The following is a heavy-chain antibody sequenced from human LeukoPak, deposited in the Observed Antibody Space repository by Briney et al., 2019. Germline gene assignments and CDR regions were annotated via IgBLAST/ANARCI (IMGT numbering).Heavy chain of an antibody. D-gene: IGHD4/OR15-4a*01. CDR3: ARDRYLWWAQH. J-gene: IGHJ1*01. V-gene: IGHV4-59*01. Sequence: PSETLSLTCTVSGGSISSYYWSWIRQPAGKGLEWIGYIYYSGNTNYNPSLKSRVTISVDTSKNQFSLKLSSVTAADTAVYYCARDRYLWWAQHWGQGTLVTVSS. CDR1: GGSISSYY. CDR2: IYYSGNT.